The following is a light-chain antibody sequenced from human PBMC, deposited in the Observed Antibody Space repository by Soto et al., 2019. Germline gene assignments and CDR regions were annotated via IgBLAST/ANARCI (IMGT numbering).Light chain of an antibody. CDR2: GAS. V-gene: IGKV3-15*01. CDR1: QSVYSS. CDR3: QQYGTSPRT. Sequence: ETVMTQSPATLSVSPGERATLSCRASQSVYSSLAWYQQKHGQAPRLLIYGASTRATGIPARFSGSGSGTEFTLTISRLEPGDFAVYYCQQYGTSPRTFGQGTKVDIK. J-gene: IGKJ1*01.